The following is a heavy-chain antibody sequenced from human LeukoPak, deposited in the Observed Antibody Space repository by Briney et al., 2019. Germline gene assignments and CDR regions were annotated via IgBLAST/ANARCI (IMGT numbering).Heavy chain of an antibody. CDR1: GYIFAGYY. CDR3: ARSQNLVGVTPPGY. J-gene: IGHJ4*02. CDR2: INPHTGHT. D-gene: IGHD1-26*01. Sequence: VSVKVSCKASGYIFAGYYIHWVRQAPGQGLELMGWINPHTGHTDYAQKFQGRVTMTRDTSISTAHMELSMLRSDDTAVYFCARSQNLVGVTPPGYWGQGTLVPLSS. V-gene: IGHV1-2*02.